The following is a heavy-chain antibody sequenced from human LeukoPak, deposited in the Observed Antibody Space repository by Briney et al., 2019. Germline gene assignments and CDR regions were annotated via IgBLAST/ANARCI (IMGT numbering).Heavy chain of an antibody. D-gene: IGHD6-19*01. CDR1: GFTFSNFA. CDR3: AKDRSGWSTIDY. V-gene: IGHV3-30*18. J-gene: IGHJ4*02. CDR2: ISYDGNDK. Sequence: GGSLRLSCAASGFTFSNFAMHWVRQAPVKGLEWVAIISYDGNDKYYADSVRGRFTISRDNAKNSLYLQMNSLRAEDTAVYYCAKDRSGWSTIDYWGQGTLVTVSS.